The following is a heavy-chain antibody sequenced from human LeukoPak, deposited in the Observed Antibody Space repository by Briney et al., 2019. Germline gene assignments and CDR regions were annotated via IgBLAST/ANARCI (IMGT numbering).Heavy chain of an antibody. Sequence: SETLSLTCTVSGGSISIYYWSWIRQPPGKGLEWIGYIYYSGSTDYNPSLKSRVTISVDTSKNQFSLKLSSVTAADTAVYYCARGLGPGIAAAGTQTYYYMDVWGKGTTVTVSS. V-gene: IGHV4-59*01. CDR2: IYYSGST. CDR3: ARGLGPGIAAAGTQTYYYMDV. J-gene: IGHJ6*03. D-gene: IGHD6-13*01. CDR1: GGSISIYY.